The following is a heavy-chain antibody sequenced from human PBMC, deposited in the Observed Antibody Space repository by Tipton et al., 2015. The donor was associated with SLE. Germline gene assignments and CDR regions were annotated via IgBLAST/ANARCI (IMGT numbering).Heavy chain of an antibody. CDR1: GGSVSSGSYY. Sequence: TLSLTCTVSGGSVSSGSYYWSWVRQPPGKGLEWIGYIYYSGSTNYNPSLKSRVTISVDTSKNQFSLKLSSVTAADTAVYYCARTSPYYYDSSGYYGDAFDIWGQGTMVTVSS. D-gene: IGHD3-22*01. CDR3: ARTSPYYYDSSGYYGDAFDI. V-gene: IGHV4-61*01. J-gene: IGHJ3*02. CDR2: IYYSGST.